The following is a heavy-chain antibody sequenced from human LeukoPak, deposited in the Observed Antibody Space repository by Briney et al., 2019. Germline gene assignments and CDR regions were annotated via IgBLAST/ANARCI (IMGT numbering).Heavy chain of an antibody. Sequence: ASVKVSCKASGGTFSSYAISWVRQAPGQGLEWKGGIIPIFGTANYAQKFQGRVTITADESTSTAYMELSSLRSEDTAVYYCARSKSSSWYLFDYWGQGTLVTVSS. CDR1: GGTFSSYA. CDR3: ARSKSSSWYLFDY. J-gene: IGHJ4*02. CDR2: IIPIFGTA. V-gene: IGHV1-69*01. D-gene: IGHD6-13*01.